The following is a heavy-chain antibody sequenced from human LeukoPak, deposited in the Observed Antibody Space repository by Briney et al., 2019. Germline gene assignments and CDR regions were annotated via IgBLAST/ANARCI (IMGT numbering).Heavy chain of an antibody. Sequence: PGGSLRLSCAASGFIFSSYSMNWVRQAPGKGLEWVSYISRTIYYADSVKGRFTISRDNAKNSLYLQMNSLRAEDTAVYYCARDGGGAVAPYYYYYMDVWGKGTTVTVSS. CDR1: GFIFSSYS. D-gene: IGHD6-19*01. V-gene: IGHV3-48*01. J-gene: IGHJ6*03. CDR3: ARDGGGAVAPYYYYYMDV. CDR2: ISRTI.